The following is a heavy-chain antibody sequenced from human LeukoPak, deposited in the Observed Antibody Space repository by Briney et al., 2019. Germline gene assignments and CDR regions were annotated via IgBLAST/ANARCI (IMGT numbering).Heavy chain of an antibody. D-gene: IGHD3-10*01. CDR1: GFTVSSYG. Sequence: GGSLRLSCVDSGFTVSSYGVTWVRQAPGKGLEWVSGISNSGNTYYTDSVKGRFTLSSDNSKNTLYLEMNSLRTEDTAVYYCAKWDGFGSDWGQGTRVTVSS. CDR3: AKWDGFGSD. CDR2: ISNSGNT. J-gene: IGHJ4*02. V-gene: IGHV3-23*01.